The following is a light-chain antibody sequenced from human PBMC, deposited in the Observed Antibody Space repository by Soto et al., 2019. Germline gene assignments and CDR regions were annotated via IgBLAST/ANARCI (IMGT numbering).Light chain of an antibody. CDR3: QQYNNWLT. Sequence: ETVMTQSPVTLSVSPGETVTLSCRASQSVSSNLAWYQQRPGQAPRLLIFGASTRATGIPARFSGSGSGTEFTLTISSLQSEDFAVYFCQQYNNWLTFGQGT. J-gene: IGKJ1*01. CDR2: GAS. CDR1: QSVSSN. V-gene: IGKV3-15*01.